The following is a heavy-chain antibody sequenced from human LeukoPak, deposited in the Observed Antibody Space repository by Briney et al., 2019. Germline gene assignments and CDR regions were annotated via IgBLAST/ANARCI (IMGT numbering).Heavy chain of an antibody. J-gene: IGHJ6*02. D-gene: IGHD6-19*01. Sequence: GASVRVSCKASGYTFTSYGISWVRQAPGQGLEWMGRINPNSGGTNYAQKFQGRVTMTRDTSISTAYMELSRLRSDDTAVYYCARDLNASPGIAVLTVFYYYYYGMDVWGQGTTVTVSS. CDR1: GYTFTSYG. V-gene: IGHV1-2*06. CDR3: ARDLNASPGIAVLTVFYYYYYGMDV. CDR2: INPNSGGT.